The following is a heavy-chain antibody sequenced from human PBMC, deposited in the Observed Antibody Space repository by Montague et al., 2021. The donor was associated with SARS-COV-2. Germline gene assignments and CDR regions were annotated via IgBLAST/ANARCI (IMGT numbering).Heavy chain of an antibody. J-gene: IGHJ3*02. CDR2: IYYSGST. D-gene: IGHD6-19*01. CDR1: GGSTSSYY. Sequence: SETLSLTCTVSGGSTSSYYWSWIRQPPGKGLEWIGYIYYSGSTNXXPSLKSRVTISVDTSKNQFSLKLSSVTAADTAVYYCARGSGWMGNAFDIWGQGTMVTVSS. V-gene: IGHV4-59*01. CDR3: ARGSGWMGNAFDI.